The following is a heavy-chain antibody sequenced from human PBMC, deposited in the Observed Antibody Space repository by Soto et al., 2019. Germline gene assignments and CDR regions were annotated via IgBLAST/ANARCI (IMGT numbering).Heavy chain of an antibody. CDR3: ARDLLCSGGSCYPHSYYYYYGMDV. V-gene: IGHV4-59*01. CDR1: GGSISSYY. CDR2: IYYSGST. Sequence: PSETLSLTCTVSGGSISSYYWSWIRQPPGKGLEWIGYIYYSGSTNYNPSLKSRVTISVDTSKNQFSLKLSSVTAADTAVYYCARDLLCSGGSCYPHSYYYYYGMDVWGQGTTVTVSS. D-gene: IGHD2-15*01. J-gene: IGHJ6*02.